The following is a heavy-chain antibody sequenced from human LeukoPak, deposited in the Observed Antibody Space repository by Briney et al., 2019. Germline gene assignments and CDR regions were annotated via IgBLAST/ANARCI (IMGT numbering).Heavy chain of an antibody. D-gene: IGHD1-26*01. CDR3: AREFIVGATTGYYYYMDV. J-gene: IGHJ6*03. CDR1: GYTFTSYG. CDR2: ISAYNGNT. V-gene: IGHV1-18*01. Sequence: ASVKVSCKASGYTFTSYGISWVLQAPGQGLEWMGWISAYNGNTNYAQKLQGRVTMTTDTSTSTAYMELRSLRSDDTAVYYCAREFIVGATTGYYYYMDVWGKGTTVTVSS.